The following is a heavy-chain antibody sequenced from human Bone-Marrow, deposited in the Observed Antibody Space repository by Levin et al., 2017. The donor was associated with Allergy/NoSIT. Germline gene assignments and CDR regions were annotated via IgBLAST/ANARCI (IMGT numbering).Heavy chain of an antibody. V-gene: IGHV4-31*02. CDR3: ARTSYYDSSGYYGRGWFDP. J-gene: IGHJ5*02. CDR2: IYYSGST. CDR1: GGSIRSGGYY. Sequence: SQTLSLPCTVSGGSIRSGGYYWSWIRQHPGKGLEWIGYIYYSGSTYYNPSLKSRVTISVDTSKNQFSLKLSSVTAADTAVYYCARTSYYDSSGYYGRGWFDPWGQGTLVTVSS. D-gene: IGHD3-22*01.